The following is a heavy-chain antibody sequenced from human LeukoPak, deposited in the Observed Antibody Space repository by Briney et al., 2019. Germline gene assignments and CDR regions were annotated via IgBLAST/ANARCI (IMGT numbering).Heavy chain of an antibody. CDR1: GFTFSSYG. CDR3: ARDSTGWYYHY. V-gene: IGHV3-30*02. J-gene: IGHJ4*02. CDR2: IRNDGSDK. Sequence: QPGGSLRLSCASSGFTFSSYGMYWVRQAPDKGLEWVAFIRNDGSDKYYMGSVKGRFTISRDNAKNTLYLQMNSLRAEDTAVYYCARDSTGWYYHYWGQGTLVTVSS. D-gene: IGHD6-19*01.